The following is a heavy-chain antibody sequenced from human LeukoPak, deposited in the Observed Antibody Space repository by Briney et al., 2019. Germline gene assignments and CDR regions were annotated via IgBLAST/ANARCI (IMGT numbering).Heavy chain of an antibody. V-gene: IGHV3-23*01. CDR2: ITSGVGIT. Sequence: PGGSLRLSCAASGFTFSNYGMNWVRQAPGKGLEWVSIITSGVGITYYADSVKGRFTISRDNSRNTLYLQMNSLRAEDTAVYYCAKGDYYDLDYWGQGTLATVSS. J-gene: IGHJ4*02. CDR3: AKGDYYDLDY. D-gene: IGHD3-22*01. CDR1: GFTFSNYG.